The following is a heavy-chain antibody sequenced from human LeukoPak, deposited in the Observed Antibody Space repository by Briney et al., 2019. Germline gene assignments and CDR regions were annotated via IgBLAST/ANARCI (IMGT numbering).Heavy chain of an antibody. V-gene: IGHV3-33*01. D-gene: IGHD1-14*01. CDR3: ARDSGHRGYDYGMDV. CDR1: AFSFSDYG. CDR2: IWNDEINK. Sequence: PGGSLRLSCAASAFSFSDYGMHWVRQAPGKGLERVADIWNDEINKYYADSVKGRFTISRDNSKNTLYLQMNSLRAEDTGVYYCARDSGHRGYDYGMDVWGQGTTVIVSS. J-gene: IGHJ6*02.